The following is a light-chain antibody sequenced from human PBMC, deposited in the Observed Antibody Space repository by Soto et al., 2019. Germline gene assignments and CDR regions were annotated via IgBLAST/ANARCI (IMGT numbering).Light chain of an antibody. CDR2: DAS. J-gene: IGKJ4*01. Sequence: EIVVTQSPATLSLSPGERATLSCRASQSVSSYLAWYQQKPGQAPRLLIYDASNRATGFPARFSGSGSGTDFTLTISSLEPEDFAVYYCQQRSNWQGATFGGGTKVEIK. CDR1: QSVSSY. CDR3: QQRSNWQGAT. V-gene: IGKV3-11*01.